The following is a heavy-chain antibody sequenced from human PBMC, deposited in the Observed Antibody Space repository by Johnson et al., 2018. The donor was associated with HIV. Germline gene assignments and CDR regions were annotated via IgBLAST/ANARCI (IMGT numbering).Heavy chain of an antibody. CDR1: GFTVSSNC. J-gene: IGHJ3*02. D-gene: IGHD2-15*01. CDR3: ARDVRMDKAFDI. Sequence: VQLVESGGGLIQPGGSLRLSCAASGFTVSSNCMSWVRQAPGKGLAWVSVIYSGGSTYYADPVKGRFTISRDNSKNPLYLQMNSLRAEDTAVYYCARDVRMDKAFDIWGQGTMVTVSS. CDR2: IYSGGST. V-gene: IGHV3-53*01.